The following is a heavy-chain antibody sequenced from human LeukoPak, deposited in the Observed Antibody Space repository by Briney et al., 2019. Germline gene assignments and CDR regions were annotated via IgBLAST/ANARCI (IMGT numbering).Heavy chain of an antibody. CDR2: ISAYNGNT. V-gene: IGHV1-18*01. D-gene: IGHD3-3*01. Sequence: EASVKVSCKASGYTFTSYGISWVRQAPGQGLEWMGWISAYNGNTNYAQKFQGRVTITADESTSTAYMEPSSLRSEDTAVYYCARDSLNFWSGSRDVWGQGTTVTVSS. CDR1: GYTFTSYG. J-gene: IGHJ6*02. CDR3: ARDSLNFWSGSRDV.